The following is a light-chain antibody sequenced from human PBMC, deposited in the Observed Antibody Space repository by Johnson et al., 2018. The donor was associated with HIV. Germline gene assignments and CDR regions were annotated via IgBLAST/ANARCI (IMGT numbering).Light chain of an antibody. CDR1: SCDIGNNY. CDR3: ATWDRSLTIGGV. Sequence: QSVLTQPPSVSAAPGQKVSISCSGNSCDIGNNYVSTHQQLPGTAPKLLIYDNNKRPSGIPDRFSGSKSGTSATLGITGLQPGDEADYYCATWDRSLTIGGVFGTGTKGTVL. CDR2: DNN. V-gene: IGLV1-51*01. J-gene: IGLJ1*01.